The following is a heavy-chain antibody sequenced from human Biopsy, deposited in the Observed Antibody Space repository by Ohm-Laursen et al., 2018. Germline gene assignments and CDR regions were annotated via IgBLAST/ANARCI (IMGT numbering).Heavy chain of an antibody. J-gene: IGHJ2*01. Sequence: SDTLSLTWTVSGGFISSYYWSWIRQPPGKGLEWIGYIYYTGSTNYNPSLKSRVTISVDTSMNHLSLRLTSVTAADTAVYYCARHAPSYSGSYWRYFDLWGRGTLVTVSS. D-gene: IGHD1-26*01. CDR3: ARHAPSYSGSYWRYFDL. CDR1: GGFISSYY. CDR2: IYYTGST. V-gene: IGHV4-59*08.